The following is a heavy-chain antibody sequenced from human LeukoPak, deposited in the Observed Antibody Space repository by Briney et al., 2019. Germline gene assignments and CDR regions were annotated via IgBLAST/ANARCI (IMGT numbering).Heavy chain of an antibody. D-gene: IGHD3-10*01. Sequence: GESLKISCKGSGYSFSSYWIGWVRQMPGKGLEWMGIIYPGDSDTRYSPSFQGQVTISADKSISTAYLQWSSLKASDTAMYYCARHGGGYGSGSYRGDDAFDIWGQGTMVTVSS. CDR2: IYPGDSDT. CDR3: ARHGGGYGSGSYRGDDAFDI. V-gene: IGHV5-51*01. J-gene: IGHJ3*02. CDR1: GYSFSSYW.